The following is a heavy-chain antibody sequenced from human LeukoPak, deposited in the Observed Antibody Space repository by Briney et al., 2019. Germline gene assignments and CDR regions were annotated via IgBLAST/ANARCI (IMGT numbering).Heavy chain of an antibody. CDR3: TTRYCSSTSCHYGMDV. D-gene: IGHD2-2*01. V-gene: IGHV3-73*01. CDR1: GFSFSDSV. J-gene: IGHJ6*02. CDR2: IRRKGHNYAA. Sequence: GGSLKLSCAASGFSFSDSVMHWVRQASGKGLEWVGRIRRKGHNYAAEYAASVKGRFTISRDDSRNTAYLQMNSLKTEDTAVYYCTTRYCSSTSCHYGMDVWGQGTTVTVSS.